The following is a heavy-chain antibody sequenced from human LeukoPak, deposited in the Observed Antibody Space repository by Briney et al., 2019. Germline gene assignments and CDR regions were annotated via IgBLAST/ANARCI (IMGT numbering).Heavy chain of an antibody. CDR3: AKDKGYDSSEGSFDY. J-gene: IGHJ4*02. CDR2: ISWNSGSI. D-gene: IGHD3-22*01. Sequence: PGGSLRPSCAASGFTFDDYAMHWVRQAPGKGLEWVSGISWNSGSIGYADSVKGRFTISRDNAKNSLYLQMNSLRAEDTALYYCAKDKGYDSSEGSFDYWGQGTLVTVSS. CDR1: GFTFDDYA. V-gene: IGHV3-9*01.